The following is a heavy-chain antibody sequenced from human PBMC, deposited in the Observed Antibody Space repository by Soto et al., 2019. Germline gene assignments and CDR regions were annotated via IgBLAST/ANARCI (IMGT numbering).Heavy chain of an antibody. J-gene: IGHJ5*02. Sequence: SETLSLTCTVSGGSISSGGYYWSWIRQHPGKGLEWIGYIYYSGSTYYNPSLKIRVTISVDTSKNQFSLKLSSVTAADTAVYYCARQDVLRFLEWPNWFDPWGQGTLVTVSS. CDR2: IYYSGST. V-gene: IGHV4-31*03. CDR3: ARQDVLRFLEWPNWFDP. CDR1: GGSISSGGYY. D-gene: IGHD3-3*01.